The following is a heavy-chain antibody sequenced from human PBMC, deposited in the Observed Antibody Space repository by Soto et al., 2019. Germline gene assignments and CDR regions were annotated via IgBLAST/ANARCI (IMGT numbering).Heavy chain of an antibody. D-gene: IGHD3-16*01. V-gene: IGHV4-39*01. CDR2: IYYSGST. Sequence: PSETLSLTCTVSGGSISSSSYYWGWIRQPPGKGLEWIGSIYYSGSTYYNPSLKSRVTISVDTSKNQFSLKLSSVTAADMAVYCCTHGGDITLDIWGQGTMVTVSS. CDR3: THGGDITLDI. CDR1: GGSISSSSYY. J-gene: IGHJ3*02.